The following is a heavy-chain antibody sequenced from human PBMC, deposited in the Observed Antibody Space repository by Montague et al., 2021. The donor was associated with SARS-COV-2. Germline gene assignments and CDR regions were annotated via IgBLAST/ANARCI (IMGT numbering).Heavy chain of an antibody. CDR3: ARLGDILTGYYNWFDP. CDR2: IYYSGST. CDR1: GFSLSTSGMC. Sequence: LVTPTQTLTLTCTFSGFSLSTSGMCVSWIRQPPGKGLEWIGSIYYSGSTYYNPSLKSRVTISVDTSKNQFSLKLSSVTAADTAVYYCARLGDILTGYYNWFDPWGQGTLVTVSS. D-gene: IGHD3-9*01. J-gene: IGHJ5*02. V-gene: IGHV4-39*01.